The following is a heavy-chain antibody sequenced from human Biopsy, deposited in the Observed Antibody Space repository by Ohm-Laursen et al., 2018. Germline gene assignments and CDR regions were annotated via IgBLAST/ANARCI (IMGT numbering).Heavy chain of an antibody. J-gene: IGHJ3*02. Sequence: SLRLSCSASGFFFRSYWMHWVRQGPGKGLVWVSRVNIDGSTTRYADSVKGRFTISRDNAKNTLYLQMNSLGVDDSAVYYCARDICYITNWGAFDMWGQGTRVTVAS. V-gene: IGHV3-74*01. CDR3: ARDICYITNWGAFDM. CDR2: VNIDGSTT. CDR1: GFFFRSYW. D-gene: IGHD7-27*01.